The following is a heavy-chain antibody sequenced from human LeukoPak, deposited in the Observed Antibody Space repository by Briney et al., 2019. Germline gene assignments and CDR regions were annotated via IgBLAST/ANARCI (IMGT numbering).Heavy chain of an antibody. Sequence: SETLSLTCGVYGGSFSNYYWTWIRQPPGKGLEWIGEINHSRSINYNPSLKSRVTISVDTSKNQFSLKLSSVTAADTAVYFCASVVVVTAIWSYWGQGTLVTVSS. CDR1: GGSFSNYY. J-gene: IGHJ4*02. CDR2: INHSRSI. D-gene: IGHD2-21*02. V-gene: IGHV4-34*01. CDR3: ASVVVVTAIWSY.